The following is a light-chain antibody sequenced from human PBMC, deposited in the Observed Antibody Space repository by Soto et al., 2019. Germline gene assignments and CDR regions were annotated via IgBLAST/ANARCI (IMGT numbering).Light chain of an antibody. CDR2: DVR. Sequence: QSALTQPASVSGSPGQLITISCTGSSSDVGGYNYVSWYQQHPGKAPKLMIYDVRNRPSGVSNRFSGSKSGNTASLTISGLQAEDEADYFCSSYSSTNSVVFGGGTKLTVL. CDR1: SSDVGGYNY. CDR3: SSYSSTNSVV. V-gene: IGLV2-14*01. J-gene: IGLJ2*01.